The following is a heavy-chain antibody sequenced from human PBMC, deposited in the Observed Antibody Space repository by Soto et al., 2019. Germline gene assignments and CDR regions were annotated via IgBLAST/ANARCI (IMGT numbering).Heavy chain of an antibody. CDR2: ISWNSGSI. V-gene: IGHV3-9*01. CDR3: AKVKRELANYFYY. J-gene: IGHJ4*02. D-gene: IGHD1-7*01. CDR1: GFTFDDDA. Sequence: EVQLVESGGGLVQPGRSLRLSCAASGFTFDDDAMHWVRQAPGNGLEWVSGISWNSGSIGYADSVKGRVTISRDNAKNSLYLQMNSLRAEDTALYYCAKVKRELANYFYYWGQGTLVTVSS.